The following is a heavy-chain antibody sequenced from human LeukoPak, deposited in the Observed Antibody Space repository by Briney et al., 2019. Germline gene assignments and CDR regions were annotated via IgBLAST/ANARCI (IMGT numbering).Heavy chain of an antibody. J-gene: IGHJ4*02. CDR3: AKEATGSYFDY. CDR2: ISYDGSNK. V-gene: IGHV3-30*18. CDR1: GFTFTSYG. Sequence: GGSLRLSCAASGFTFTSYGMHWVRQAPGKGMEWVAVISYDGSNKYYADSVKGRFTISRDNSKNTLYLQMNSLRAEDTAVYYCAKEATGSYFDYWGQGTLVTVSS. D-gene: IGHD1-26*01.